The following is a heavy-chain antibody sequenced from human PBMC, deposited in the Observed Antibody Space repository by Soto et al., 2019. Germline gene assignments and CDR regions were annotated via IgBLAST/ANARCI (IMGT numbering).Heavy chain of an antibody. CDR3: AKDSARLYSSGWDYGMDV. Sequence: GGSLRLSCAASGFTFSSYGMHWVRQAPGKGLEWVAVISYDGSNKYYADYVKGRFTISRDNSKNTLYLQMSSLRAEDTALFYFAKDSARLYSSGWDYGMDVWGQGTTVTVSS. J-gene: IGHJ6*02. D-gene: IGHD6-19*01. CDR2: ISYDGSNK. CDR1: GFTFSSYG. V-gene: IGHV3-30*18.